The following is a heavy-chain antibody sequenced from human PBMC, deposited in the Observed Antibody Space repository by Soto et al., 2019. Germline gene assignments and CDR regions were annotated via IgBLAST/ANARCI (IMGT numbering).Heavy chain of an antibody. Sequence: ASVKVSCKASGYTFTGYYMHWVRRAPGQGLEWMGWINPNSGGTNYAQKFQGWVTMTRDTSISTAYMELSRLRSDDTAVYYCARAQGKYSGYDSPSGYYYGMDVWGQGTTVTVSS. V-gene: IGHV1-2*04. CDR3: ARAQGKYSGYDSPSGYYYGMDV. J-gene: IGHJ6*02. D-gene: IGHD5-12*01. CDR1: GYTFTGYY. CDR2: INPNSGGT.